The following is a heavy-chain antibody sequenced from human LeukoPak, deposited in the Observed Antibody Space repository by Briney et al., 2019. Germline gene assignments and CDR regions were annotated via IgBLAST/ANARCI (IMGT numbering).Heavy chain of an antibody. V-gene: IGHV3-23*01. Sequence: GGSLRLSCAASGFTFSSYAMGWVRQAPGKGLEWVSGISGRGGSTYYADSVKGRFTISRDNSENTLYLQMNSLRVEDTAIYYCAKDGAQVGVTFDYWGQGALVTVSS. D-gene: IGHD1-26*01. J-gene: IGHJ4*02. CDR2: ISGRGGST. CDR1: GFTFSSYA. CDR3: AKDGAQVGVTFDY.